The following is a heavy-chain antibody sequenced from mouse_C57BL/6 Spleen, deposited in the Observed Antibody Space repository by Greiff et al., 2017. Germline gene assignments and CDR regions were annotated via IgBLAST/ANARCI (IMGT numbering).Heavy chain of an antibody. Sequence: QVQLQQPGAELVRPGSSVKLSCKASGYTFTSYWMHWVKQRPIQGLEWIGNIDPSDSETHYNQKFKDKATLTVDKSSSTAYMQLSSLTSEDSAVYYCARELITTVVAFDDWGQGTTLTVSS. V-gene: IGHV1-52*01. J-gene: IGHJ2*01. CDR3: ARELITTVVAFDD. CDR1: GYTFTSYW. CDR2: IDPSDSET. D-gene: IGHD1-1*01.